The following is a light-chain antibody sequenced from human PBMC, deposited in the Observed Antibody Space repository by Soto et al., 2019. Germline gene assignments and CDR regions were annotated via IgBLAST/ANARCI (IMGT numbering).Light chain of an antibody. J-gene: IGKJ1*01. CDR1: QSISSRY. Sequence: IVLTQSPGTLSLSPGERATLSCRASQSISSRYFAWYQQKPGQAPRLLIYGASSRATGVPDRFSGSGSGTDFTLTISRLEPEDFAVYYCQQYGISPRTFGQGTKVDIK. V-gene: IGKV3-20*01. CDR3: QQYGISPRT. CDR2: GAS.